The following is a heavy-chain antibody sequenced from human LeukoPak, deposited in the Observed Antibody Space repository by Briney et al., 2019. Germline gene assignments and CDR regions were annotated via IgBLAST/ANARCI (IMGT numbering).Heavy chain of an antibody. CDR3: ARDRVLRYFDWLLTDALDI. V-gene: IGHV4-38-2*02. Sequence: SETLSLACAVSGYSISNYWGWIRQPPGKGLEWIGSIYHSGSTYYNPSLKSRVTISVDTSKNQFSLKLSSVTAADTAVYYCARDRVLRYFDWLLTDALDIWGQGTMVTVSS. CDR1: GYSISNY. CDR2: IYHSGST. J-gene: IGHJ3*02. D-gene: IGHD3-9*01.